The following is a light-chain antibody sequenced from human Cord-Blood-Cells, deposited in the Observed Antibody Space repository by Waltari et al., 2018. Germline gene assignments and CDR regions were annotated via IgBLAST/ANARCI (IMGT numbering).Light chain of an antibody. CDR1: SSDVGGYTY. V-gene: IGLV2-14*01. Sequence: QSALTHPPSVSGSPGQSIPIPCPGPSSDVGGYTYVPWYQQHPGKAPKLMIYDVSNRHSGFSNRFSGSRSGNTASLTISGLQAEDEADYYYSSYTSSSTLVFGGGTKLTVL. CDR2: DVS. J-gene: IGLJ3*02. CDR3: SSYTSSSTLV.